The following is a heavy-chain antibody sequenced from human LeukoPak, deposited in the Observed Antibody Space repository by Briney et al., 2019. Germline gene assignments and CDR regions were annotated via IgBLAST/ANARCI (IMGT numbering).Heavy chain of an antibody. V-gene: IGHV1-46*01. D-gene: IGHD3-3*01. J-gene: IGHJ4*02. Sequence: ASVKVSCKASGYTFTSYYMHWVRQAPGQGLEWMGIINPSGGSTSYAQKFQGRVTMTRDMSTSTVYMELSSLRSEDTAVYYCARVRPKKYYDFWSGYLDYWGQGTLVTVSS. CDR1: GYTFTSYY. CDR3: ARVRPKKYYDFWSGYLDY. CDR2: INPSGGST.